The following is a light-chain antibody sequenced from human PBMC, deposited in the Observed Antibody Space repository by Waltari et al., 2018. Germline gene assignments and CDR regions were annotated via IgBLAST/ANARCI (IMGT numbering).Light chain of an antibody. Sequence: DIVLTQSPGTLSLAPGESATVPCRASETIANSFLAWYQQQPAQPPRLLMYLGSHRASGIPDRFRGSGSGAEFTLTITGLEPEDFAIYYCQQYTDWPPTWTFGQGTKVEI. CDR1: ETIANSF. J-gene: IGKJ1*01. CDR3: QQYTDWPPTWT. V-gene: IGKV3-20*01. CDR2: LGS.